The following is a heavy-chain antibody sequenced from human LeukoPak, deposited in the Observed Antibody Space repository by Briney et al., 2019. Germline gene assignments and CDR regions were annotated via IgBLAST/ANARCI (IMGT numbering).Heavy chain of an antibody. D-gene: IGHD6-13*01. CDR2: ISYTGST. CDR1: GGSISSSRSY. Sequence: SETLSLTCTVSGGSISSSRSYWGWIRQPPGKGLEWIGSISYTGSTYYNPSLESRVTISVDTSKNQFSLKLSSVTAADTAVYCCARVAADGAGNCWGQGTLVTVSS. CDR3: ARVAADGAGNC. V-gene: IGHV4-39*01. J-gene: IGHJ4*02.